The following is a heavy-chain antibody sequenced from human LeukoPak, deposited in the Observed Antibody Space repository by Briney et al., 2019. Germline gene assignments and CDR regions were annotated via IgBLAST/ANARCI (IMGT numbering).Heavy chain of an antibody. V-gene: IGHV4-38-2*01. Sequence: PSETLSLTCAVSGYTISSGYYWGWIRQPPGKELEWIGSIYHSGSTYYNPSLKSRVTISVDTSKNQFSLKLSSVTAADTAVYYCARPAYDFWSGYPHYFDYWGQGTLVTVSS. J-gene: IGHJ4*02. D-gene: IGHD3-3*01. CDR3: ARPAYDFWSGYPHYFDY. CDR2: IYHSGST. CDR1: GYTISSGYY.